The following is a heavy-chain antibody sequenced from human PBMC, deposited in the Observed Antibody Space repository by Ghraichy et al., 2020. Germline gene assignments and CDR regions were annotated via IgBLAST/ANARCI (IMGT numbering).Heavy chain of an antibody. CDR2: IYHNGST. Sequence: SETLSLTCAVYGGSYSGYCWSWIRQSPGKGLEWIGEIYHNGSTNYTPSLKSRVTISVDRSRNQFSLTLSSVTAADTAVFYCASYWLEWQQRAFEYWGQGTLVTVSS. J-gene: IGHJ4*02. CDR1: GGSYSGYC. D-gene: IGHD3-3*01. CDR3: ASYWLEWQQRAFEY. V-gene: IGHV4-34*01.